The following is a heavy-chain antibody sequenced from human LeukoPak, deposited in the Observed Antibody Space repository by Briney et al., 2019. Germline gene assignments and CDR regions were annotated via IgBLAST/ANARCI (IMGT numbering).Heavy chain of an antibody. CDR2: IIPILGIA. CDR3: ARWKPYCSSTSCNRGRNWFDP. D-gene: IGHD2-2*02. V-gene: IGHV1-69*04. CDR1: GGTFSSYA. J-gene: IGHJ5*02. Sequence: GASVKVSCKASGGTFSSYAISWVRQAPGQGLEWMGRIIPILGIANYAQKFQGRVTITADKSTSTAYMELSSLRSEDTAVYYCARWKPYCSSTSCNRGRNWFDPWGQGTLVTVSS.